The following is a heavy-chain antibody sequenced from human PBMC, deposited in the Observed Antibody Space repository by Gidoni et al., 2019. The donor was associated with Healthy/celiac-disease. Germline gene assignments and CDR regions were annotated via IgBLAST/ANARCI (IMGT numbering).Heavy chain of an antibody. CDR1: GFTFSNYG. V-gene: IGHV3-33*01. CDR2: IWFDGSNR. Sequence: QVQLVESGGGVVQPGRSLSLSCAASGFTFSNYGMYWVRQAPGKGLEWVAVIWFDGSNRYHEDSVKGRFTISRDNSNNTLYLQMHSLRAEDTAVYYCARERGWLEPPGGWFDSWGRGTLVTVSS. D-gene: IGHD1-1*01. J-gene: IGHJ5*01. CDR3: ARERGWLEPPGGWFDS.